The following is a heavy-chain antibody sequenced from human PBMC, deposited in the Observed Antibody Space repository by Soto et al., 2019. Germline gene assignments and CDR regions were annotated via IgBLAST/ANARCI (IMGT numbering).Heavy chain of an antibody. J-gene: IGHJ6*02. CDR3: ARHPPRTTFDNYYYYGMDV. V-gene: IGHV5-51*01. Sequence: PGESLKISCKGSGYSFTSYWIGWVRQMPGKGLEWMGIIYPGDSDTRYSPSFQGQVTISADKSISTAYLQWSSLKASDTAMYYCARHPPRTTFDNYYYYGMDVWGQGTTVTV. CDR2: IYPGDSDT. CDR1: GYSFTSYW. D-gene: IGHD3-10*02.